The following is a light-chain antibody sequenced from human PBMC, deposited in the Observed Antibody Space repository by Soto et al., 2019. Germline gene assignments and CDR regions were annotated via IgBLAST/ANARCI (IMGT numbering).Light chain of an antibody. J-gene: IGKJ4*01. Sequence: IVLTQSPGTLSLSPGDRATLSCRASQSVSSNYLGWYQQKPGQAPRLLLYGASSRAIGIPDRFSGSGSGTDFTLTISRLEPEDVAVYYCQQYDTAFPLPFGGGTNVDIK. CDR3: QQYDTAFPLP. CDR2: GAS. CDR1: QSVSSNY. V-gene: IGKV3-20*01.